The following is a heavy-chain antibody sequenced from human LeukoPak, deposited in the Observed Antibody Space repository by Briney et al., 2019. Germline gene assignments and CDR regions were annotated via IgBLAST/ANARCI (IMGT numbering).Heavy chain of an antibody. CDR1: GFTLSRYS. CDR3: ARYCSSTSCYDYYYYYMDV. V-gene: IGHV3-21*01. D-gene: IGHD2-2*01. Sequence: GGSLRLSCAASGFTLSRYSMNWVRQAPGKGLEWVSSISSSSSYIYYGDSVKGRFTISRDNAKNSLYLQMNSLRAEDTAVYYCARYCSSTSCYDYYYYYMDVWGKGTTVTVSS. CDR2: ISSSSSYI. J-gene: IGHJ6*03.